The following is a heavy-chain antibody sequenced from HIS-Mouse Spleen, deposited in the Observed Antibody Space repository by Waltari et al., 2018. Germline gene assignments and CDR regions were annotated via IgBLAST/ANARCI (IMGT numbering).Heavy chain of an antibody. D-gene: IGHD3-10*01. CDR1: GFTFSSYW. V-gene: IGHV3-7*01. Sequence: EVQLVESGGGLVQPGGSLRLSCAASGFTFSSYWMSWVRQAPGKGREWVANIKQDGSEKYYVDSVKGRFTISRDNAKNSLYLQMNSLRAEDTAVYYCARDQVKGHFDYWGQGTLVTVSS. J-gene: IGHJ4*02. CDR3: ARDQVKGHFDY. CDR2: IKQDGSEK.